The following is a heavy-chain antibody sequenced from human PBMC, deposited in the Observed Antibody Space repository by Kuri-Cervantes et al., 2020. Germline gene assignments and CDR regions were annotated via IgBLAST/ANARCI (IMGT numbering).Heavy chain of an antibody. D-gene: IGHD3-16*02. Sequence: GESLKISCKASGYTFTSYDINWVRQATGQGLEWMGWMNPNSGNTGYAQKFQGRVTMTRNTSISTAYMELSSLRSEDTAVYYCARAIGMGTYYYYGMDVWGQGTTVTVSS. J-gene: IGHJ6*02. CDR3: ARAIGMGTYYYYGMDV. CDR1: GYTFTSYD. V-gene: IGHV1-8*01. CDR2: MNPNSGNT.